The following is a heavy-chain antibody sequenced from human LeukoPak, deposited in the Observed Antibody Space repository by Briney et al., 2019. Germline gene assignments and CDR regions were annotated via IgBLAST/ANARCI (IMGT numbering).Heavy chain of an antibody. Sequence: GESLKISCKGSGYTFTSYYMHWVRQAPGQGLEWMGIINPSGGSTSYAQKFQGRVTMTRDMSTSTVYMELSSLRPEDTAMYYCARTIFSSWYTIDYWGQATLVTVSS. D-gene: IGHD6-13*01. CDR2: INPSGGST. J-gene: IGHJ4*02. CDR1: GYTFTSYY. CDR3: ARTIFSSWYTIDY. V-gene: IGHV1-46*01.